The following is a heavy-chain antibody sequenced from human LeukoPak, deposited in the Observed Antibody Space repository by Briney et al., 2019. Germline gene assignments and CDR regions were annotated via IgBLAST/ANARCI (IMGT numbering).Heavy chain of an antibody. CDR1: GFTFSTYW. V-gene: IGHV3-74*01. Sequence: GGSLRLSGAASGFTFSTYWMHWVRQAPGKGLVWVSCINSDGSSTSYADSVKGRFTISRDNSKHTLYLQMNSLRAGDTAVYYCSRDAPGFFARGAFDYWGQGNLVTVP. J-gene: IGHJ4*02. CDR2: INSDGSST. CDR3: SRDAPGFFARGAFDY. D-gene: IGHD3-3*01.